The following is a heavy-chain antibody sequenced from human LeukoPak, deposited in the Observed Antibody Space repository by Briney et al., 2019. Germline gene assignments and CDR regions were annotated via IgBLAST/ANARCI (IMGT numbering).Heavy chain of an antibody. J-gene: IGHJ4*02. Sequence: PSQTLSLTCTVSGGSISSGGHYWSWIRQHPGKGPEWIGYIYNSGSTYYNPSLRSRITISVDTSKNQFSLKLSSVTAADTAIYYCAKAPQGYNSYALPANWGQGTLVTVSS. V-gene: IGHV4-31*03. CDR3: AKAPQGYNSYALPAN. D-gene: IGHD5-12*01. CDR1: GGSISSGGHY. CDR2: IYNSGST.